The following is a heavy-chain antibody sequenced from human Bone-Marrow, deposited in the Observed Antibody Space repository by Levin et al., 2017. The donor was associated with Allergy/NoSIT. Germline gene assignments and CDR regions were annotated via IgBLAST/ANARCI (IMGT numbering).Heavy chain of an antibody. D-gene: IGHD3/OR15-3a*01. J-gene: IGHJ4*02. V-gene: IGHV3-11*01. Sequence: GGSLRLSCAASGFTFSDYYMSWIRQAPGKGLEWVSYISSSGSTIYYADSVKGRFTISRDNAKNSLYLQMNSLRAEDTAVYYCARFPPPTDPTEIPPLDWTPYWGQGTLVTVSS. CDR2: ISSSGSTI. CDR3: ARFPPPTDPTEIPPLDWTPY. CDR1: GFTFSDYY.